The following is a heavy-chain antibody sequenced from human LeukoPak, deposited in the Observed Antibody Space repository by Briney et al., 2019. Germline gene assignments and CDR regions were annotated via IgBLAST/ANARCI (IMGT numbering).Heavy chain of an antibody. J-gene: IGHJ4*02. CDR1: EFTFSGSG. CDR2: SGDSDGST. CDR3: AKGGCRGTCNPLAY. Sequence: PGGSLRLSCAASEFTFSGSGMSWVRQAPGKGLEWISSSGDSDGSTYHADSLKGRLTISRDNSKNTLYLQMNNLRAEDTAVYYCAKGGCRGTCNPLAYWGQGALVTVSP. V-gene: IGHV3-23*01. D-gene: IGHD2-15*01.